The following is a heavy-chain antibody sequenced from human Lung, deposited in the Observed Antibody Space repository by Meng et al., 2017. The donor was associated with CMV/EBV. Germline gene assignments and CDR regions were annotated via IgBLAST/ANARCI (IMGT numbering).Heavy chain of an antibody. CDR2: ITSSRGYI. CDR3: ARGSCTSASCQRRYYYYREV. D-gene: IGHD2-2*01. J-gene: IGHJ6*03. CDR1: GFTFSSYR. Sequence: GESLKISCAASGFTFSSYRINWVRQAPGKGLEWVSYITSSRGYIYYADSVKGRFTISRDNAINSLYLQMNSLRVEDTAVYYCARGSCTSASCQRRYYYYREVWGKGTXV. V-gene: IGHV3-21*01.